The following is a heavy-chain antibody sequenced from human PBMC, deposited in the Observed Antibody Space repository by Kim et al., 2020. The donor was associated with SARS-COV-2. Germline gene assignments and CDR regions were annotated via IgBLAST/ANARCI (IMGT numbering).Heavy chain of an antibody. CDR3: ARIGRVLLWFGEKTDHDAFDI. V-gene: IGHV1-8*01. J-gene: IGHJ3*02. D-gene: IGHD3-10*01. CDR2: MNPNSGNT. CDR1: GYTFTSYD. Sequence: ASVKVSCKASGYTFTSYDINWVRQATGQGLEWMGWMNPNSGNTGYAQKFQGRVTMTRNTSISTAYMELSSLRSEDTAVYYCARIGRVLLWFGEKTDHDAFDIWGQGTMVTVSS.